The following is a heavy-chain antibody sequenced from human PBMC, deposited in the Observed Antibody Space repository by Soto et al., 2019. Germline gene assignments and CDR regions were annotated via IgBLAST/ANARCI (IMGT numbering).Heavy chain of an antibody. J-gene: IGHJ3*02. CDR3: LAGDYVGVVDAFDI. CDR2: IIPIFGTA. V-gene: IGHV1-69*12. Sequence: QVQLVQSGAEVKKPGSSVKVSCKASGGTFSSYAISWVRQAPGQGLEWMGGIIPIFGTANYAQKFQGRVTITADESTSTAYMELSSLRSEDTAVYYCLAGDYVGVVDAFDIWGQGTMVTVSS. CDR1: GGTFSSYA. D-gene: IGHD4-17*01.